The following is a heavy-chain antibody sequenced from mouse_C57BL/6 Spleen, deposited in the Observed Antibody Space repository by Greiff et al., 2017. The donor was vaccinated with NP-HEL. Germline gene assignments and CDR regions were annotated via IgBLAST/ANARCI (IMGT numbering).Heavy chain of an antibody. D-gene: IGHD1-1*01. J-gene: IGHJ2*01. V-gene: IGHV1-55*01. CDR3: ASTYYGSSEDY. Sequence: QVQLQQPGAELVKPGASVKMSCKASGYTFTSYWITWVKQRPGQGLEWIGDIYPGSGSTNYNEKFKSKATLTVDTASSTAYMQLSSLTSEDSAVYYCASTYYGSSEDYWGQGTTLTVSS. CDR2: IYPGSGST. CDR1: GYTFTSYW.